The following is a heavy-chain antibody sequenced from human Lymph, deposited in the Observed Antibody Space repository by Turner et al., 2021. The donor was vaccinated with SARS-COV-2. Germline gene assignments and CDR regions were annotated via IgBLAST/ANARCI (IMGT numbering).Heavy chain of an antibody. CDR2: IYTSGST. CDR1: GGSISSYY. V-gene: IGHV4-59*01. CDR3: ARGFDD. J-gene: IGHJ5*02. Sequence: QVPLRGSGPGLVTPSESLSLTCPVSGGSISSYYWSWNRQPPGKGLEWIGYIYTSGSTNYNPPLKSRVTISADTSKNQYSLKLSSVTAADTAVYYCARGFDDWGQGTLVTVSS.